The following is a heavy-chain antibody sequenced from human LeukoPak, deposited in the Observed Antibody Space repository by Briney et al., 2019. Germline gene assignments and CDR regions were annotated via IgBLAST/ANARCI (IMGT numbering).Heavy chain of an antibody. CDR2: FDPEDGET. Sequence: ASVKVPCKVSGYTLTELSMHWVRQAPGKGLEWMGGFDPEDGETIYAQKFQGRVTMTEDTSTDTAYMELSSLRSEDTAVYYCATDLPGNDAFDIWGQGTMVTVSS. V-gene: IGHV1-24*01. D-gene: IGHD3-10*01. CDR1: GYTLTELS. CDR3: ATDLPGNDAFDI. J-gene: IGHJ3*02.